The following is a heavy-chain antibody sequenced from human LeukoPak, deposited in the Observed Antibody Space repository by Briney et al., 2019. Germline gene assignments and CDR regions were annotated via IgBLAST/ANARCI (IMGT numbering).Heavy chain of an antibody. D-gene: IGHD1-26*01. CDR1: GFTFSGYS. J-gene: IGHJ4*02. CDR2: ISSGSRTI. Sequence: GGSLRLSCAASGFTFSGYSTNWVRQAPGKGLEWLSYISSGSRTIYYADSVKGRFTVPRDNAKNSLYLQMNSLRAEDTAVYYCARESISGHRDFDYWGQGALVTVSS. V-gene: IGHV3-48*01. CDR3: ARESISGHRDFDY.